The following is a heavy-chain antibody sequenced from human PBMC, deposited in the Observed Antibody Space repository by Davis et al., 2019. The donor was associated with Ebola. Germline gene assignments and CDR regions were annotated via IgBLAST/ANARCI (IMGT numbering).Heavy chain of an antibody. Sequence: AASVKVSCKASGYTLTSYDINWVRQATGQGLEWMGWMNPNSGNTGYAQKFQGWVTMTRDTSISTAYMELSRLRSDDTAVYYCARVGTATTTFDYWGQGTLVTVSS. CDR1: GYTLTSYD. V-gene: IGHV1-8*01. D-gene: IGHD5-24*01. CDR2: MNPNSGNT. CDR3: ARVGTATTTFDY. J-gene: IGHJ4*02.